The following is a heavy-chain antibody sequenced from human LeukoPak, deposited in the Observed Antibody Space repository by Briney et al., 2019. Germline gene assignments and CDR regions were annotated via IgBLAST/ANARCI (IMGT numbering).Heavy chain of an antibody. CDR3: AKDSALGYCSSTSCYSWFDP. CDR1: GFIFSSYS. J-gene: IGHJ5*02. V-gene: IGHV3-48*01. D-gene: IGHD2-2*01. CDR2: ISRSGSII. Sequence: GGSLRLSCAASGFIFSSYSMNWVRQAPGKGLEWVSYISRSGSIIYYADSVKGRFTISRDNAKNSLYLQMNSLRAEDTAVYYCAKDSALGYCSSTSCYSWFDPWGQGTLVTVSS.